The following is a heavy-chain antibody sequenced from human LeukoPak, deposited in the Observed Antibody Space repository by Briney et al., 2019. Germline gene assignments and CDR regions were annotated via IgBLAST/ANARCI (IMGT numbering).Heavy chain of an antibody. V-gene: IGHV3-30*18. D-gene: IGHD5-12*01. CDR2: ISYDGSNK. J-gene: IGHJ4*02. Sequence: PGGSLRLSCAASGFTFSSYGMHWVRQAPGKGLEWVAVISYDGSNKYYADSVKGRFTISRDNSKNTLYLQMNSLRAEDTAVYYCAKVADSGYAAPFYFDYWGQGTLVTVSS. CDR3: AKVADSGYAAPFYFDY. CDR1: GFTFSSYG.